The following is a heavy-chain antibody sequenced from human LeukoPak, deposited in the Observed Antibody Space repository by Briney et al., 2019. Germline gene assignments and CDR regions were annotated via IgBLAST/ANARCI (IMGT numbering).Heavy chain of an antibody. V-gene: IGHV4-34*01. D-gene: IGHD3-22*01. CDR3: ARGRGYYDSSGYSEMGDFDY. CDR2: INHSGST. J-gene: IGHJ4*02. CDR1: GGSFSGYY. Sequence: SETLSLTCAVYGGSFSGYYWSWIRQPPGKGLEWIGEINHSGSTNYNPSLKSRVTISVDTSKNQFSLKLSSVTAADTAVYYCARGRGYYDSSGYSEMGDFDYWGQGTLVTVSS.